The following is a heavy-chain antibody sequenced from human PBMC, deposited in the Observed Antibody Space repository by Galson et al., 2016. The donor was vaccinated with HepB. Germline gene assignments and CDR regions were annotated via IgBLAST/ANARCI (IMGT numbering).Heavy chain of an antibody. CDR1: GYTFTSYG. D-gene: IGHD2-21*01. Sequence: SVKLSCTASGYTFTSYGIRWVRQAPGQGLEWMGWIWYYDGNTNYAERLQGRVTMTTDTSTSTAYMDLKSLRSDDTAVYYCGRDVGGYSWDAFNNWGQGTVVTVSS. V-gene: IGHV1-18*04. CDR3: GRDVGGYSWDAFNN. J-gene: IGHJ3*02. CDR2: IWYYDGNT.